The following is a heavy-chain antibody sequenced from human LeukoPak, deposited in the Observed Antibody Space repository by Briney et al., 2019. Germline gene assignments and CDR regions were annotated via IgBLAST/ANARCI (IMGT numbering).Heavy chain of an antibody. J-gene: IGHJ6*02. V-gene: IGHV3-21*04. CDR3: ARVAGTIRIWPQPFGDGMDV. Sequence: PGGSLRLSCAASGFTFSSYSMNWVRQAPGKGLEWVSSISSSSSYIYYADSVKGRFTISRDNSKNTLYLQMNSLRAEDTALYYCARVAGTIRIWPQPFGDGMDVWGQGTTVTVSS. D-gene: IGHD3-16*01. CDR1: GFTFSSYS. CDR2: ISSSSSYI.